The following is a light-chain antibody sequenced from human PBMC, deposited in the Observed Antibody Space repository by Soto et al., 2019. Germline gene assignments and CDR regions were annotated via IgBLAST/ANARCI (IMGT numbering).Light chain of an antibody. J-gene: IGLJ1*01. Sequence: QSVLTQPASVSGSPGQSITISCTGTSSDDGGYNYVSWYQQHPGNAPKLMIYYVSDRPSGVSNRFSASKSGNTASLTISGLQAEDEADYYCCSYTSSSTPWVFGTGTRSPS. CDR3: CSYTSSSTPWV. CDR1: SSDDGGYNY. CDR2: YVS. V-gene: IGLV2-14*03.